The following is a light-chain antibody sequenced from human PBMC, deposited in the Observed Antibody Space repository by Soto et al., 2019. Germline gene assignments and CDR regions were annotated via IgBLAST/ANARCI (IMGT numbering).Light chain of an antibody. Sequence: DFVMTQSPDSLAVSLGERATINCKSSQSVLSSSNNKNYLAWFQQKPGQSPKLLIYWASTRASGVPDRISGSGSGTDFTLTISSLQAEDVAVYYCQQYYTTLYTFGQGTQLELK. CDR2: WAS. CDR1: QSVLSSSNNKNY. CDR3: QQYYTTLYT. V-gene: IGKV4-1*01. J-gene: IGKJ2*01.